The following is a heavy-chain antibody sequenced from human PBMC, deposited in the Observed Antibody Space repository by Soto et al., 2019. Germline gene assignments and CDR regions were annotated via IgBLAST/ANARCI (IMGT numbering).Heavy chain of an antibody. CDR3: ARDLVVGATEDYYYYYGMDV. CDR1: GGSISNKTYY. D-gene: IGHD1-26*01. V-gene: IGHV4-61*05. Sequence: PSETLSLTCSVSGGSISNKTYYWSWIRQPPGKRLEWIGYVYYSGTTNYNPSLKSRVTISVDKSKSQCSLKMSSVTAADTAVYYYARDLVVGATEDYYYYYGMDVWGQGTTVTVSS. J-gene: IGHJ6*02. CDR2: VYYSGTT.